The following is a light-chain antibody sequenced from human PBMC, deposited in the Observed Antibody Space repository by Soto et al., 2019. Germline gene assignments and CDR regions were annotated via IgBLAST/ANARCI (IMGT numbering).Light chain of an antibody. CDR3: SSYTSSSTFYV. V-gene: IGLV2-14*01. J-gene: IGLJ1*01. CDR1: SIDVGGYNY. CDR2: DVS. Sequence: QSLLTQPASVSGSPGQSITISCTGTSIDVGGYNYVSWYQRHPGKAPKLMIYDVSNRPSGVSNRFSGSKSGNTASLTISGLQAEDEADYYCSSYTSSSTFYVFGTGTKVTGL.